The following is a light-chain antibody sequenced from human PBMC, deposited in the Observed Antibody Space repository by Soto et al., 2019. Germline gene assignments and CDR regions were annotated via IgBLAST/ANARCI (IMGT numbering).Light chain of an antibody. V-gene: IGLV2-23*02. CDR3: CSYAGGSALYV. J-gene: IGLJ1*01. CDR2: EVN. Sequence: QSALTQPASVSGSPGQSITISCTGTSSDVGTYNLVSWYQQYPGKAPKLILYEVNKRPSGVSNRFSGSKSGNSASLTISGLQAEDETVYYCCSYAGGSALYVFGTGTKVTAL. CDR1: SSDVGTYNL.